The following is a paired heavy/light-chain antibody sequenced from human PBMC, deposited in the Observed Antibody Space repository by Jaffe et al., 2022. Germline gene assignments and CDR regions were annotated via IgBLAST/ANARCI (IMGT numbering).Light chain of an antibody. J-gene: IGLJ3*02. V-gene: IGLV2-23*01. CDR1: SSDVGSYNL. CDR3: CSYAGSSTWV. Sequence: QSALTQPASVSGSPGQSITISCTGTSSDVGSYNLVSWYQQHPGKVPKLMIYEGSKRPSGVSNRFSGSKSGNTASLTISGLQAEDEADYYCCSYAGSSTWVFGGGTKLTVL. CDR2: EGS.
Heavy chain of an antibody. V-gene: IGHV4-4*02. CDR2: IYHSGTT. J-gene: IGHJ4*02. Sequence: QVQLQESGPGLVKPSGTLSLTCAVSGGSISSTDWWSWIRQPPGKGLEWIGDIYHSGTTNYNPSLKSRVTISLDKSKNEFSLKVSSVTAADTAVYYCARKGQQLGAVYFDSWGQGTLVTVSS. D-gene: IGHD6-13*01. CDR1: GGSISSTDW. CDR3: ARKGQQLGAVYFDS.